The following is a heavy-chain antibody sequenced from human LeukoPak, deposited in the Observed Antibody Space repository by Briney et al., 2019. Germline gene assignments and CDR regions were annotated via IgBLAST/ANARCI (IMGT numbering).Heavy chain of an antibody. CDR1: GYTFTSYY. CDR3: ARERSDYYGSGKAYYYGMDV. Sequence: ASVKVSCKASGYTFTSYYMHWVRQAPGQGLEWMGIINPSGGSTSYAQKFQGRVTMTRDTSTSTVYMELSSLRSEDTAVYYCARERSDYYGSGKAYYYGMDVWGQGTMVTVSS. D-gene: IGHD3-10*01. V-gene: IGHV1-46*01. CDR2: INPSGGST. J-gene: IGHJ6*02.